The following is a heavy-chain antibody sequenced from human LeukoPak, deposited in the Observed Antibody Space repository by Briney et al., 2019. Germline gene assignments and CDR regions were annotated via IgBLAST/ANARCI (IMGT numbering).Heavy chain of an antibody. CDR3: ARGARPRWFDP. CDR1: GGSISSGGYY. J-gene: IGHJ5*02. D-gene: IGHD6-6*01. V-gene: IGHV4-31*03. CDR2: IYYSGST. Sequence: SQTLSLTCTVSGGSISSGGYYWSWIRQHPGKGPEWIGYIYYSGSTYYNPSLKSRVTISVDTSKNQFSLKLSSVTAADTAVYYCARGARPRWFDPWGQGTLVTVSS.